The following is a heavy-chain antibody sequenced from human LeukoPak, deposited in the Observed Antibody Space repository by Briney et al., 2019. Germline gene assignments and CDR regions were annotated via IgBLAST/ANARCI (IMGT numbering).Heavy chain of an antibody. Sequence: KPSETLSLTCTVSGDSMSNSRHYWGWIRQPPGKGLEWIASIFYSGSTYYNPSLKSRVTISVDTSKNQFSLKLSSVTAADTAVYYCARQHTATLNQKYYFDYWGQGTLVTVSS. J-gene: IGHJ4*02. D-gene: IGHD5-18*01. V-gene: IGHV4-39*01. CDR2: IFYSGST. CDR3: ARQHTATLNQKYYFDY. CDR1: GDSMSNSRHY.